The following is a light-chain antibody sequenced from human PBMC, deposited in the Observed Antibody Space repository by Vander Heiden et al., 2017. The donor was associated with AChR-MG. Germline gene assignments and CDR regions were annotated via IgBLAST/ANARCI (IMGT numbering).Light chain of an antibody. Sequence: EIVLTQSPATLSLSPGERATLSCRASQSVSNYLAWYQQKPGQAPRLLIYDASNRATGTPARFSGSGSRTDFTLTISSLEPEDVAVYYCQQCSNWPHYTFGQGTKLEI. CDR2: DAS. CDR3: QQCSNWPHYT. J-gene: IGKJ2*01. CDR1: QSVSNY. V-gene: IGKV3-11*01.